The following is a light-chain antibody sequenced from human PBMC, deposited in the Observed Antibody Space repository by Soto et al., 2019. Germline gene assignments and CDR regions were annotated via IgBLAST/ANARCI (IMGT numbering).Light chain of an antibody. CDR3: QQSYSTPCT. CDR2: AAS. J-gene: IGKJ3*01. CDR1: QSISSY. Sequence: DIQMTQSPSSLSASVGDRVTITCRASQSISSYLNWYQQKPGKAPKLLIYAASSLQSGVPSSFSGSGSRTDFTLTISSLQPEDFATYYCQQSYSTPCTFGPGTKVDIK. V-gene: IGKV1-39*01.